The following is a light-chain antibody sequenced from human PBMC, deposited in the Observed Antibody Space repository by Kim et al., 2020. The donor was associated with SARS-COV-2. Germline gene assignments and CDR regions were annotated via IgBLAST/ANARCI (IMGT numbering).Light chain of an antibody. CDR1: QYVTRG. V-gene: IGKV1-5*01. Sequence: STLPASVGDRVTITCRATQYVTRGLAWYQQKPGRAPKLLIYDASTLDRGVPSRFRGSGSGTEFTLTINSLQPDDFASYYCQPRQTFGQVTKLDIK. CDR3: QPRQT. J-gene: IGKJ1*01. CDR2: DAS.